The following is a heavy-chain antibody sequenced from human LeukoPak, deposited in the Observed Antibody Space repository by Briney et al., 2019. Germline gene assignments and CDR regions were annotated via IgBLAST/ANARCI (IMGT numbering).Heavy chain of an antibody. V-gene: IGHV1-8*03. CDR3: ARSYYYDSSGYYYGIWFDP. Sequence: ASVKVSCKASGYTLTSYDINLVRQATGQGREWMGWMNPNSGNTGYAQKFQGRVTITRNTSIRTAYMELSSLRSEDTAVYYCARSYYYDSSGYYYGIWFDPWGQGTLVTVSS. D-gene: IGHD3-22*01. J-gene: IGHJ5*02. CDR1: GYTLTSYD. CDR2: MNPNSGNT.